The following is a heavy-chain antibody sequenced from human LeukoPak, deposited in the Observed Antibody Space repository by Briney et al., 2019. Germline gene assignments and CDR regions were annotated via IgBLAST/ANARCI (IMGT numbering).Heavy chain of an antibody. J-gene: IGHJ5*01. CDR2: ISYSGNT. V-gene: IGHV4-59*08. CDR3: AKRIIEARENGDSNWLDP. CDR1: GDSITNSY. D-gene: IGHD4-17*01. Sequence: SETLSLTCTVSGDSITNSYWNWIRQPPGRGLEWIGRISYSGNTNYNPSPKSRVIISRDTSKNQFSLELTSVTAADTAVYYCAKRIIEARENGDSNWLDPWGQGILVTVSS.